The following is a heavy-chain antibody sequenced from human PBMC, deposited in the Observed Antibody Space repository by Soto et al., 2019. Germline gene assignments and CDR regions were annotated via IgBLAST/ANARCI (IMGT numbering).Heavy chain of an antibody. J-gene: IGHJ4*02. CDR1: GYTFTSYP. Sequence: QVQLVQSAPELQRPGDSVKVSCKTSGYTFTSYPYSWVRQAPGQGLEWMGWVNSYDGTTKVAQQFRDRITLTADKSAATVFRELRRLTSDDTAVYYWAREYYGTTTWIDYWGQGTLVAVSS. V-gene: IGHV1-18*04. CDR3: AREYYGTTTWIDY. CDR2: VNSYDGTT. D-gene: IGHD1-7*01.